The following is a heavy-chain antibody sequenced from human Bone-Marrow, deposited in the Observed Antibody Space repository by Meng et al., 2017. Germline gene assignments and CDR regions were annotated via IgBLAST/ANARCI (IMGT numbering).Heavy chain of an antibody. V-gene: IGHV4-4*02. J-gene: IGHJ4*02. CDR2: FHHSGTT. Sequence: QVQLEESCPGLVKPSGTLSLTCGVSGASVSSGYWWTWVRQPPGKGLEWIGEFHHSGTTNYNPSLRSRVTISVDTSKNQFSLRLTSVTAADTAVYYCAASSGWYRIDSWGQGTLVTVSS. CDR1: GASVSSGYW. D-gene: IGHD6-19*01. CDR3: AASSGWYRIDS.